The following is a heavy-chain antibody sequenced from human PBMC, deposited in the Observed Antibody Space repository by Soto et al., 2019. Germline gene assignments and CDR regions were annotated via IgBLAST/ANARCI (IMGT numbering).Heavy chain of an antibody. CDR2: IYYSGST. V-gene: IGHV4-39*01. Sequence: SETLSLTCTVSGGSISSSSYYWGWIRQPPGKGLEWIGSIYYSGSTYYNPSLKSRVTISVDTSKNQFSLKLSSVTAADTAVYYCARQGYYDSSGYYYWFDPWGQGTLVTV. J-gene: IGHJ5*02. D-gene: IGHD3-22*01. CDR1: GGSISSSSYY. CDR3: ARQGYYDSSGYYYWFDP.